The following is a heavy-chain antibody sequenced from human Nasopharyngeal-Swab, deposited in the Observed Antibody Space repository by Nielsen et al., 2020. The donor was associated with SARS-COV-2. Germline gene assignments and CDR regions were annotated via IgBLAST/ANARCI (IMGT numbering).Heavy chain of an antibody. CDR2: IYYSGST. Sequence: RQAPGKGLEWIGSIYYSGSTYSNPSLKSRVTISVDTSKNQFSLKLSSVTAADTAVYYCARVKITIFGVAYFDYWGQGTLVTVSS. J-gene: IGHJ4*02. V-gene: IGHV4-39*07. CDR3: ARVKITIFGVAYFDY. D-gene: IGHD3-3*01.